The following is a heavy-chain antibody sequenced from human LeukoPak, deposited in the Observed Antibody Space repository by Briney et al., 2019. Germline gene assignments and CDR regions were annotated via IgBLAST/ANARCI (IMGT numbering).Heavy chain of an antibody. CDR3: ARHQYSNSWYDAFDI. V-gene: IGHV5-10-1*01. CDR1: GYRFTSYW. Sequence: GESLKISCKGSGYRFTSYWITWVRQMPGKGLEWMGRIDPSGSYTDYSPSFQGHVTISEDKSISTANLQWSSLKASDTAMYFCARHQYSNSWYDAFDIWGQGTMVTVSS. CDR2: IDPSGSYT. J-gene: IGHJ3*02. D-gene: IGHD6-13*01.